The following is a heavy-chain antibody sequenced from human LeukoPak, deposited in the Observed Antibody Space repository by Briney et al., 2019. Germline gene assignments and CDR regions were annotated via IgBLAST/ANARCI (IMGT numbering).Heavy chain of an antibody. CDR1: GFTFSNYW. D-gene: IGHD1-7*01. V-gene: IGHV3-7*02. CDR2: INQDAGGK. J-gene: IGHJ4*02. Sequence: GGSLRLSCEASGFTFSNYWMSWVRQAPGKGLEWVANINQDAGGKYYVDSVKGRFTISRENAKSSLYLQMNSLRAEDTAVYYCATAGNYRFDYWGQGTLVTVSS. CDR3: ATAGNYRFDY.